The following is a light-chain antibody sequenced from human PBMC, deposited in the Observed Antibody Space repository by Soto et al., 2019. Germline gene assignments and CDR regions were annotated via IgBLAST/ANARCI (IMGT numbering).Light chain of an antibody. CDR2: DAS. CDR1: QSVSSS. V-gene: IGKV3-11*01. Sequence: PGERATLSCRASQSVSSSLAWYQQKPGQAPRLLIYDASNRATGIPARFSGSGSETDFNLTVSSLEPEDFAVYYCQKRSNWPLSFGGGTKVE. CDR3: QKRSNWPLS. J-gene: IGKJ4*01.